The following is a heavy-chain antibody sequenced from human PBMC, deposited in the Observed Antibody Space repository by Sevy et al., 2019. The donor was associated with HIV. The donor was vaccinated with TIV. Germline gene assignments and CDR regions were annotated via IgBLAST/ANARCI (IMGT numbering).Heavy chain of an antibody. V-gene: IGHV3-30-3*01. CDR2: ISYDGSNK. CDR3: ARDAAGAEAEFDY. CDR1: GFTFSSYA. D-gene: IGHD6-19*01. J-gene: IGHJ4*02. Sequence: GGSLRLSCAASGFTFSSYAMHWVRQAPGKGLEWVAVISYDGSNKYYADSVKGRFTISRDNSKNTLYLQMNSLRAEDTAVYYCARDAAGAEAEFDYWGQGTLVTVSS.